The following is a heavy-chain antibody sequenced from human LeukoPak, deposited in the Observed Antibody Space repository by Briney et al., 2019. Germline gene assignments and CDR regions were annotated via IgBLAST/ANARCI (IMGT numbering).Heavy chain of an antibody. V-gene: IGHV1-46*04. D-gene: IGHD6-19*01. CDR2: INPSGGGT. CDR3: ARTIAVAGNFDY. CDR1: GYTFTNYY. J-gene: IGHJ4*01. Sequence: ASVKVSCTPSGYTFTNYYMHWVRQAPGQGHEWMGIINPSGGGTSYAQKLQGRVTMTRDTSTRTVYMELSSLRSEDSAVYYCARTIAVAGNFDYWGHGTLVTASP.